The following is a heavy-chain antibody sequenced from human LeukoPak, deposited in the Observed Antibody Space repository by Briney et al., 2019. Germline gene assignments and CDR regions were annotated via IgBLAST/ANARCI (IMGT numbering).Heavy chain of an antibody. CDR3: AKEILGYSSSWYYFDY. V-gene: IGHV3-23*01. CDR1: GFTFSSYA. J-gene: IGHJ4*02. D-gene: IGHD6-13*01. Sequence: GGSLRLSCAASGFTFSSYAMSWVRQAPGKGLEWVSAISGSGGSTYYADSVKGRFTISRDNSKNTLYLQINSLRAEDTAVYYCAKEILGYSSSWYYFDYWGQGTLVTVSS. CDR2: ISGSGGST.